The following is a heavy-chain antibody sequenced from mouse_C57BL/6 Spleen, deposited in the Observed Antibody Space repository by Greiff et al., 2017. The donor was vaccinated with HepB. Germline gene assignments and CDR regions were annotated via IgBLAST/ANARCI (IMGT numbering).Heavy chain of an antibody. D-gene: IGHD2-9*01. J-gene: IGHJ1*03. CDR3: ARKPTIVTTSFPYWYFDV. V-gene: IGHV1-69*01. Sequence: QVQLQQPGAELVMPGASVKLSCKASGYTFTSYWMHWVKQRPGQGLEWIGEIDPSDSYTNYNQKFKGKSTLTVDKSSSTAYRQLSSLTSEDSEVYYCARKPTIVTTSFPYWYFDVWGTGTTVTVSS. CDR2: IDPSDSYT. CDR1: GYTFTSYW.